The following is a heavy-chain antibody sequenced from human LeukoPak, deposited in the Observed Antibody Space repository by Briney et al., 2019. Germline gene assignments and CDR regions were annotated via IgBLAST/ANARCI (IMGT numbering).Heavy chain of an antibody. D-gene: IGHD3-22*01. CDR1: GFTFDDYG. Sequence: GGSLRLSCAASGFTFDDYGMSWARQAPGKGLEWVSGINWNGGSTGYADSVEGRFTISRDNAKNSLYLQMNSLRAEDTALYYCARDGYYDSSGYYPIDYWGQGTLVTVSS. J-gene: IGHJ4*02. CDR3: ARDGYYDSSGYYPIDY. CDR2: INWNGGST. V-gene: IGHV3-20*04.